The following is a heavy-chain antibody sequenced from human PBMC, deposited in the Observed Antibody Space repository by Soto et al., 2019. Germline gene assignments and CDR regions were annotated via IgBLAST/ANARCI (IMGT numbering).Heavy chain of an antibody. CDR2: ISGSGGST. CDR3: AKDHEGYSSSHDDY. CDR1: GFTFSSYA. Sequence: GGSLRLSCAASGFTFSSYAMSWVRQAPGKGLEWVSAISGSGGSTYYADSVKGRFTISRDNSKNTLYLQMNSLRAEDTAVYYCAKDHEGYSSSHDDYWGQGTLVTVSS. V-gene: IGHV3-23*01. D-gene: IGHD6-13*01. J-gene: IGHJ4*02.